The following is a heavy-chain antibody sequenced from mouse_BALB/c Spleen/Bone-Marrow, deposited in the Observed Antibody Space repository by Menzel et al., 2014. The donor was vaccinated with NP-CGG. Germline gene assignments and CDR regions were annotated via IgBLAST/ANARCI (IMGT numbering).Heavy chain of an antibody. CDR2: ILPGGGST. V-gene: IGHV1-9*01. Sequence: QVQLQQSGAELMKPGASVMISCKATGYTFSDYWIEWVKQRPGHGLEWIGEILPGGGSTNYNENFKGKATFTADTSYNTAYMQLSSLTSEDSAVYYCAKGGHVMDYWGQGTSVTVSS. J-gene: IGHJ4*01. D-gene: IGHD1-1*02. CDR1: GYTFSDYW. CDR3: AKGGHVMDY.